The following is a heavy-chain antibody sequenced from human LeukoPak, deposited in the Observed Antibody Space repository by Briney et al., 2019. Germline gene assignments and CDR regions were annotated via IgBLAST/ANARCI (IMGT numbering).Heavy chain of an antibody. CDR1: GFTVSSNY. V-gene: IGHV3-66*02. Sequence: GGSLRLSCAASGFTVSSNYTSWVRQAPGKGLEGVSVIYSGGSTYYADSVKGRFTISRDNSKNTLYLQMNSLRAEDTAVYYCARRGYSSSWHPFDYWGQGTLVTVSS. CDR3: ARRGYSSSWHPFDY. CDR2: IYSGGST. J-gene: IGHJ4*02. D-gene: IGHD6-13*01.